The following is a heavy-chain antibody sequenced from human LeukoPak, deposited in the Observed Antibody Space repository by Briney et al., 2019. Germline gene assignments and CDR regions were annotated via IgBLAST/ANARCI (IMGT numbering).Heavy chain of an antibody. Sequence: SETLSLTCTVSGGSISSSSYYWGWIRQPPGKGLEWIGSIYYSGSTYYNPSLKSRVTISVDTSKNQFSLKLSSVTAADTAVYYCARGGYSYGHNYYYYYYMDVWVKGTTVTVSS. D-gene: IGHD5-18*01. CDR3: ARGGYSYGHNYYYYYYMDV. CDR2: IYYSGST. J-gene: IGHJ6*03. V-gene: IGHV4-39*01. CDR1: GGSISSSSYY.